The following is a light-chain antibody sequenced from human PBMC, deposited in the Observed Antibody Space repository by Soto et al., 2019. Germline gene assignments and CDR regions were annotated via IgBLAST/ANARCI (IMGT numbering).Light chain of an antibody. CDR3: VSYTTDSTGV. CDR2: DVS. Sequence: QSALTQPASVSGSPGQSITISCTGTSSDIGAYNYVSWYQQHPGKVPKLMIFDVSNRPSGVSSRFSGSKSGNTASLAISGLQAEDEADYYCVSYTTDSTGVFGEGTKVTVL. V-gene: IGLV2-14*01. CDR1: SSDIGAYNY. J-gene: IGLJ3*02.